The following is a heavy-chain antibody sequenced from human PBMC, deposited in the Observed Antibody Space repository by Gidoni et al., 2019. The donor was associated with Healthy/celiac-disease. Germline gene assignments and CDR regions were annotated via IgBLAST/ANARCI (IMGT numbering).Heavy chain of an antibody. Sequence: EVQLVESGGGLVQPGRSLRLSCAASGFTFDDYAMHWVRQAPGKCLEWVSGISWNSGSIGYADSVKGRFTISRDNAKNSLYLQMNSLRAEDTALYYCAKDRGNYYYDSSGFDYWGQGTLVTVSS. CDR1: GFTFDDYA. CDR3: AKDRGNYYYDSSGFDY. J-gene: IGHJ4*02. CDR2: ISWNSGSI. D-gene: IGHD3-22*01. V-gene: IGHV3-9*01.